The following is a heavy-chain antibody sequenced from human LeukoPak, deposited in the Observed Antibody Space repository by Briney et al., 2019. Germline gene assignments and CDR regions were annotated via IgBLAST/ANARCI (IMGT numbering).Heavy chain of an antibody. D-gene: IGHD6-19*01. CDR2: INPNSGGT. V-gene: IGHV1-2*02. CDR3: ARVGPFYSSGWYEDYYGMDV. CDR1: GYTFTGYY. Sequence: ASVKVSCKASGYTFTGYYMHWVRQAPGQGLECMGWINPNSGGTNYAQKFQGRVTMTRDTSISTAYMELSRLRSDDTAVYYWARVGPFYSSGWYEDYYGMDVWGQGTTVTVSS. J-gene: IGHJ6*02.